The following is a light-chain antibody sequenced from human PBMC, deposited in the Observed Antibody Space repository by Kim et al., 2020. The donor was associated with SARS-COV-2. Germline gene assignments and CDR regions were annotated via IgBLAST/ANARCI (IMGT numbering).Light chain of an antibody. Sequence: ALGQTGRNTCQGDSSTTYYATWYQQKPGEAPIHVIYGKNTRPSGMPDRFSGSNSGNTASLTITGTQAGDEAEYYCNSRDSNDNVVFGGGTQLTVL. V-gene: IGLV3-19*01. CDR3: NSRDSNDNVV. CDR2: GKN. CDR1: SSTTYY. J-gene: IGLJ2*01.